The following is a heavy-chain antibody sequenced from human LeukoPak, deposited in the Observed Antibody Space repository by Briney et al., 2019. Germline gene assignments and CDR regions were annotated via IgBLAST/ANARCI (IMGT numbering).Heavy chain of an antibody. CDR3: ARAAIFGVVIA. CDR2: IYTSGST. J-gene: IGHJ4*02. D-gene: IGHD3-3*01. CDR1: GGSISSGSYY. Sequence: SETLSLTCTVSGGSISSGSYYWRWIRQPAGKGLEWIGRIYTSGSTNYNPSLKSRVTISVDTSKNQFSLKLSSVTAADTAVYYCARAAIFGVVIAWGQGTLVTVSS. V-gene: IGHV4-61*02.